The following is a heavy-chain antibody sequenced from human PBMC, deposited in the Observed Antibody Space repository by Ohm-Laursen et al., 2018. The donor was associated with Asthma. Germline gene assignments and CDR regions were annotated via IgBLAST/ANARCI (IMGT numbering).Heavy chain of an antibody. V-gene: IGHV4-31*03. CDR1: GDSISSGNNY. Sequence: TLSLTCTASGDSISSGNNYWSWIRQHPGKGLEWIGYIYYSGLTYSNPSLRSRVSISVDTSKNQFSLKLSPVTAADTAVYYCARGTFYYESTGYYFFDHWGQGALVAVSS. CDR3: ARGTFYYESTGYYFFDH. J-gene: IGHJ4*02. D-gene: IGHD3-22*01. CDR2: IYYSGLT.